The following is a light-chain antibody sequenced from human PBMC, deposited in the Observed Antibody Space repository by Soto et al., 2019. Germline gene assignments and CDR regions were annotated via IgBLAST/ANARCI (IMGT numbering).Light chain of an antibody. CDR1: QSVSSY. V-gene: IGKV3-11*01. CDR3: QQRSNWPPSIT. CDR2: DAS. J-gene: IGKJ5*01. Sequence: DIVLTQSPATLSLSPGERATLSCRASQSVSSYLAWYQQKPGQAPRLRIYDASNRATGIPARFSGSGSGTDFTLTISSLEPEDVAVYYCQQRSNWPPSITFGQGTRLEIK.